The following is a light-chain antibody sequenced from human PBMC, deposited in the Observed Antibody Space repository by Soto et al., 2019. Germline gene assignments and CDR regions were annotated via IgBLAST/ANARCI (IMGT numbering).Light chain of an antibody. V-gene: IGKV1-13*02. J-gene: IGKJ5*01. CDR1: QGMSSA. CDR3: QQLNTYPVT. Sequence: AIQLTQSPSSLSASVGDRVSITCRASQGMSSALAWYQHKAGKAPKILIYDASMLQSWVPSSFSGSESGTECHLTIRSLQPEDFETYYCQQLNTYPVTFGQGTRLEIK. CDR2: DAS.